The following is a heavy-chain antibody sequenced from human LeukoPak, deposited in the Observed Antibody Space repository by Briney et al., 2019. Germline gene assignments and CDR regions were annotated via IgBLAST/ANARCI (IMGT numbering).Heavy chain of an antibody. CDR2: IHHDGSNK. Sequence: PGGSLRLSCAASGFTFSSYGMHWVRQAPGKGLDWVAFIHHDGSNKYYADSVKGRFTISRDNSKNTLYLQMNSLRAEDTAVYYCASVRGVIDFDYWGQGTLVTVSS. CDR1: GFTFSSYG. J-gene: IGHJ4*02. CDR3: ASVRGVIDFDY. D-gene: IGHD3-10*01. V-gene: IGHV3-30*02.